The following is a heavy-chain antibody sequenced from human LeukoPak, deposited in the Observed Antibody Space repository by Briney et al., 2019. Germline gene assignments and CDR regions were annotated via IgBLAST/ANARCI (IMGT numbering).Heavy chain of an antibody. Sequence: SVKVSCKASGGTFSSYAISWVRQAPGQGLEWMGRIIPIFGTANYAQKFQGRVTITTDESTSTAYMELSSLRSEDTGVYYCARSQYSSGWDFHYWGQGTLVTVSS. CDR3: ARSQYSSGWDFHY. CDR1: GGTFSSYA. CDR2: IIPIFGTA. V-gene: IGHV1-69*05. J-gene: IGHJ4*02. D-gene: IGHD6-19*01.